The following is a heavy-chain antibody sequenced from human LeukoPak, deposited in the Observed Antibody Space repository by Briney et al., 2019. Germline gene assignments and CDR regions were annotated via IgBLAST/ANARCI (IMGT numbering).Heavy chain of an antibody. CDR3: ARDQGYSYGLDY. J-gene: IGHJ4*02. Sequence: GGSLRLSCAASGFTFSSYSMNWVRQAPGKGLEWVSSISSSSSYIYYADSVKGRFTISRDNAKNSLYLQMNSLGAEDTAVYYCARDQGYSYGLDYWGQGTLVTVSS. D-gene: IGHD5-18*01. CDR1: GFTFSSYS. CDR2: ISSSSSYI. V-gene: IGHV3-21*01.